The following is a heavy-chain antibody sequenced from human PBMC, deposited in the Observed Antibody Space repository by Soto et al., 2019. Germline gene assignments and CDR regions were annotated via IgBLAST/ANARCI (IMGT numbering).Heavy chain of an antibody. J-gene: IGHJ4*02. V-gene: IGHV3-21*01. CDR3: ARDLGVVVPAASNRDFDY. CDR2: ISSSSYI. CDR1: GFTFSSYS. D-gene: IGHD2-2*01. Sequence: NPGGSLRLSCAASGFTFSSYSMNWVRQAPGKGLEWVSSISSSSYIYYADPVKGRFTISRDNAKNSLYLQMNSLRAEDTAVYYCARDLGVVVPAASNRDFDYWGQGTLVTVSS.